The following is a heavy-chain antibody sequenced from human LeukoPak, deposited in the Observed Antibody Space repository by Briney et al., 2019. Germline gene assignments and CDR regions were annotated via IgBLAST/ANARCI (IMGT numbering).Heavy chain of an antibody. Sequence: GGSLRLSCAASGFTFSTYSMNWVRQAPGKGLEWLSSISSGGMWIYYADSLKGRFTISRDNAKNSLYLQMNSLRAEDTAVYYCAELGITMIGGVWGKGTTVTISS. CDR3: AELGITMIGGV. J-gene: IGHJ6*04. CDR2: ISSGGMWI. CDR1: GFTFSTYS. D-gene: IGHD3-10*02. V-gene: IGHV3-21*01.